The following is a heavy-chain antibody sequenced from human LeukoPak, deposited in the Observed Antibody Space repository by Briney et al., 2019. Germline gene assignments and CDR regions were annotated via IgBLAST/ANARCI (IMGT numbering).Heavy chain of an antibody. J-gene: IGHJ5*02. CDR1: GYSISSGYY. V-gene: IGHV4-38-2*02. CDR3: ARDIKVINPNNWLDP. CDR2: ISYSGST. D-gene: IGHD2-21*01. Sequence: SETLSLTCTVSGYSISSGYYWGWIRQPPGKGLEWIGSISYSGSTFYNPSLTSRVTISVDTSKNQFSLKLSPVTAADTAVYYCARDIKVINPNNWLDPWGQGTLVTVSS.